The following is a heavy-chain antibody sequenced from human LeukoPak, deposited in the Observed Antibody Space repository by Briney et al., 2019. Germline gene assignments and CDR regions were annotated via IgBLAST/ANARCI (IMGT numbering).Heavy chain of an antibody. D-gene: IGHD2-8*02. Sequence: PGGSLRLSCAASGFTFSSYWMNWIRQAPGKGLEWVANINQDGTDKYYVDSVKGRFTFSRDNAQNSLYLQMSSLRVEDTAVYYCVTYSTGLYKGLEFWGQGTQVTVSS. J-gene: IGHJ4*02. CDR1: GFTFSSYW. CDR3: VTYSTGLYKGLEF. CDR2: INQDGTDK. V-gene: IGHV3-7*03.